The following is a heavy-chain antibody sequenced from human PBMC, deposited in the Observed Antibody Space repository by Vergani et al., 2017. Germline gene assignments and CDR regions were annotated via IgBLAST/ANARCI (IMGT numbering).Heavy chain of an antibody. D-gene: IGHD2-2*01. CDR1: GFPFNSYA. V-gene: IGHV3-23*01. J-gene: IGHJ3*01. Sequence: QLLESGGGLIQPGGSLRLSCAASGFPFNSYAMTWVRQAPGKGLEWVSGINNNGDSTYYADSVKGWFTISRDNSKNTLYLQMTDLRAEYTATYYWAKVCGSTSCPYGGGAFDVWGHGTMVTVSS. CDR3: AKVCGSTSCPYGGGAFDV. CDR2: INNNGDST.